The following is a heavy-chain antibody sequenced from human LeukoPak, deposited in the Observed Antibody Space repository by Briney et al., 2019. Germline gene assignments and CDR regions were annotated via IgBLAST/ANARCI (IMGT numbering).Heavy chain of an antibody. CDR2: ISGSGGST. Sequence: GGSLRLSCAASGFTFSTYAMSWVRQAPGKGLEWVSVISGSGGSTYYADSVKGRFTISRDNSKNTLYLHMNSLRAEDTAVYYCARLGGKSYWGQGTLVTVSS. CDR1: GFTFSTYA. J-gene: IGHJ4*02. D-gene: IGHD3-16*01. CDR3: ARLGGKSY. V-gene: IGHV3-23*01.